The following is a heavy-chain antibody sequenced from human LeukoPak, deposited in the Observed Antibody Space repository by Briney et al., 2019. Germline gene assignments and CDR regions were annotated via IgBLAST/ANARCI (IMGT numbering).Heavy chain of an antibody. Sequence: GGSLRLSCAASGFTVSSNYMSWVRQAPGKGLEWVANIKQEGSEKSYVDSVKGRFTISRDNAKNSLYLQMSSLGAEDTAVYYCARRIAASATGGNFDLWGRGTLVTVSS. V-gene: IGHV3-7*03. CDR3: ARRIAASATGGNFDL. CDR1: GFTVSSNY. CDR2: IKQEGSEK. D-gene: IGHD6-6*01. J-gene: IGHJ2*01.